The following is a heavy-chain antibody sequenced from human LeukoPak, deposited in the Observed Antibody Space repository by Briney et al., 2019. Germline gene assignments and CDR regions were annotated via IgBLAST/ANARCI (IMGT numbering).Heavy chain of an antibody. V-gene: IGHV4-30-4*01. Sequence: SETLSLTCTVSGGSISSGDYYWSWIRRPPGKGLEWIGYIYYSGSTYYNPSLKSRVTISVDTSKNQFSLKLSSVTAADTAVYYCAREQVAASDYYYYGMDVWGQGTTVTVSS. CDR1: GGSISSGDYY. CDR3: AREQVAASDYYYYGMDV. D-gene: IGHD2-15*01. CDR2: IYYSGST. J-gene: IGHJ6*02.